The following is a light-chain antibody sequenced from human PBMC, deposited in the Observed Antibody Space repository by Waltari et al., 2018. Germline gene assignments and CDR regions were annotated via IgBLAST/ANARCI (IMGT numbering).Light chain of an antibody. CDR2: GGS. CDR3: LQTYIFPWT. CDR1: QTLSRY. J-gene: IGKJ1*01. V-gene: IGKV1-39*01. Sequence: DIQMTQSPSSLSASVGDRVTITCRASQTLSRYLSWYQQKPGKAPKFLIYGGSTLQSGVPSRFSGSRSGTEFTLTIYSLQPEDFATYYCLQTYIFPWTFGQGTMVE.